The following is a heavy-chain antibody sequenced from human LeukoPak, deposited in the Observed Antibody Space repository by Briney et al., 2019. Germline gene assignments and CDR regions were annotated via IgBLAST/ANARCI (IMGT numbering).Heavy chain of an antibody. D-gene: IGHD6-19*01. CDR1: GFSLSISGMC. Sequence: ESGPTLVNPTQTLTLTCAFSGFSLSISGMCVTWIRQPPGKALEWLARIDWDDDKYYSTTLKTRLTISKDTSKNQVVLTMTNMDPVDTATYYCVRYTSGYYYSEYWGQGILVTVSS. CDR3: VRYTSGYYYSEY. CDR2: IDWDDDK. J-gene: IGHJ4*02. V-gene: IGHV2-70*11.